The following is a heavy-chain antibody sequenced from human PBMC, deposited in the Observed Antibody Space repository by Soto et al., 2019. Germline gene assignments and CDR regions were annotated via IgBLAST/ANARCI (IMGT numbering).Heavy chain of an antibody. CDR3: AIVVVLRLGHFTNY. Sequence: RGARRLCWAASGFTFSSYAPHLVRHAPGKGLEWVTVISYDVSNKYYADSVNVRFSISRDNSKNTLYLQMNSLRSEDTSVYYCAIVVVLRLGHFTNYCGPGT. CDR2: ISYDVSNK. CDR1: GFTFSSYA. J-gene: IGHJ4*02. V-gene: IGHV3-30-3*01. D-gene: IGHD3-16*01.